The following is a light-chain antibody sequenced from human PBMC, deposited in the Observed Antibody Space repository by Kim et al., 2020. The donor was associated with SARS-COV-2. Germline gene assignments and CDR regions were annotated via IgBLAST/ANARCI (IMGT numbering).Light chain of an antibody. CDR3: KQYNSYHHS. Sequence: DIQMTQSPSSLSASVGDRVTITCRASQDISNSLAWFQLKPGKAPKSLIYDASSLKSGVPSKFSGSGSGTDFTLTISSLQPEDFATYDGKQYNSYHHSFGQGTKLEI. V-gene: IGKV1-16*02. CDR2: DAS. J-gene: IGKJ2*03. CDR1: QDISNS.